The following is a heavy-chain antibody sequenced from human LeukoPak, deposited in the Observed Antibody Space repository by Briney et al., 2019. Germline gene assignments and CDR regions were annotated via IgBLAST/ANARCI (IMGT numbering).Heavy chain of an antibody. Sequence: SETLSLTCAVYGGSFSGYYWSWIRQPPGKGLEWIGVINHRGSQPPWKGLEWIGEINHCGSTNYNPSLKSRVTISVDTSKNQFSLKLSSVTAADTVVYYCAAQMATFDYWGQGTLVTVSS. D-gene: IGHD5-24*01. CDR3: AAQMATFDY. CDR1: GGSFSGYY. CDR2: INHCGST. J-gene: IGHJ4*02. V-gene: IGHV4-34*01.